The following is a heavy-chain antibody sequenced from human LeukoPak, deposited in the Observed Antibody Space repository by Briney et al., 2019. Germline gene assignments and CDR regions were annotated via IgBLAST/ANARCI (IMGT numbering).Heavy chain of an antibody. CDR2: IFYTGST. J-gene: IGHJ3*02. D-gene: IGHD6-19*01. CDR1: GGSISSSY. CDR3: ARARYSRAWYASDI. Sequence: SETLSLTCTVSGGSISSSYWSWIRQPPGKGLEWIGCIFYTGSTDYNPSLKSRVPISVDTSKNQFSLKVNSVTAADTAVYYCARARYSRAWYASDIWGQGTVVTVSA. V-gene: IGHV4-59*01.